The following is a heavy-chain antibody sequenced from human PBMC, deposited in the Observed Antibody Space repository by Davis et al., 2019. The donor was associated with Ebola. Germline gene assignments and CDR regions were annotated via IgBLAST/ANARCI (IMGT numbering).Heavy chain of an antibody. Sequence: GESLKISCAASGFTFSNAWMSWVRQAPGKGLEWVGRIKSKTDGGTTDYAAPVKGRFTISRDDSKNTLYLQMNSLKTEDTAVYYCTLKIAAAGTWGQETLVTVSS. CDR3: TLKIAAAGT. CDR2: IKSKTDGGTT. J-gene: IGHJ4*02. V-gene: IGHV3-15*01. D-gene: IGHD6-13*01. CDR1: GFTFSNAW.